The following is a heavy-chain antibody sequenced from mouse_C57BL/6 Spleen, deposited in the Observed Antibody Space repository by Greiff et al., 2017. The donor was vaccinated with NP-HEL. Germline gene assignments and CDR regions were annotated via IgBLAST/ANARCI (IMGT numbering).Heavy chain of an antibody. Sequence: QVQLQQPGAELVRPGSSVKLSCKASGYTFTSYWMDWVKQRPGQGLEWIGNIYPSDSETHYNQKFKDKATLTVDKSSSTAYMQLSSLTSEDSAVYYCARFYYDWAMDYWGQGTSVTVSS. CDR1: GYTFTSYW. CDR3: ARFYYDWAMDY. J-gene: IGHJ4*01. V-gene: IGHV1-61*01. CDR2: IYPSDSET. D-gene: IGHD2-4*01.